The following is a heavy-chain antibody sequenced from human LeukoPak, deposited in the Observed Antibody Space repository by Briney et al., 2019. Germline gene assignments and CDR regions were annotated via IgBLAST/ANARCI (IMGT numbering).Heavy chain of an antibody. CDR2: IKQDGSEE. D-gene: IGHD5-12*01. CDR1: GFTFSSYW. V-gene: IGHV3-7*01. CDR3: AATIVDIVATDNA. Sequence: PGGSLRLSCAASGFTFSSYWMSWVRQAPGKGLEWVANIKQDGSEEYYVDSVKGRFTISRDNAKNSLYLQMNSLRAEDTAVYYCAATIVDIVATDNAWGQGTLVTVSS. J-gene: IGHJ4*02.